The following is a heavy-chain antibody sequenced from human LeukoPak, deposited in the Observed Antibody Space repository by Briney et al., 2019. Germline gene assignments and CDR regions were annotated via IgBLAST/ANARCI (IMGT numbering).Heavy chain of an antibody. V-gene: IGHV3-33*01. Sequence: PGRSLRLSCAASGFTFSSYGMHWVRQAPGKGLEWVAVIWYDGSNKYYADSVKGRFTISRDNSKNTLYLRMNSLRAEDTAVYYCARDYCSGGSCYSDYWGQGTLVTVSS. CDR2: IWYDGSNK. J-gene: IGHJ4*02. CDR1: GFTFSSYG. CDR3: ARDYCSGGSCYSDY. D-gene: IGHD2-15*01.